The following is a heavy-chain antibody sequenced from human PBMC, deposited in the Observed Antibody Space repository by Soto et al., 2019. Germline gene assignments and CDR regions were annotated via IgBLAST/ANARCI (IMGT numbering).Heavy chain of an antibody. J-gene: IGHJ4*02. D-gene: IGHD4-17*01. CDR3: ARLWVTTTYFDY. CDR1: GGSIRSYY. Sequence: SETLSLTCSVSGGSIRSYYWSWIRQPPGKGLEWIGYISYSGSINYSPSLKSRITISVDTSKNQFYLKLTSVTAADTAVYYCARLWVTTTYFDYWGQGTLVTVSS. V-gene: IGHV4-59*01. CDR2: ISYSGSI.